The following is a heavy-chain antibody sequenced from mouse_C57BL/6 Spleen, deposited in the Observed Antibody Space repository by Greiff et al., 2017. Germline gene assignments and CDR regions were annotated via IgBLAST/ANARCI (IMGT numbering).Heavy chain of an antibody. J-gene: IGHJ3*01. D-gene: IGHD1-1*01. CDR1: GYTFTSYW. V-gene: IGHV1-64*01. Sequence: QVQLQQPGAELVKPGASVKLSCKASGYTFTSYWMHWVKQRPGQGLEWIGMIHPNSGSTNYNEKFKSKATLTVDKSSSTAYMQLSSLTPEDSAVYYCARSYGSSSWFAYWGQGTLVTVSA. CDR3: ARSYGSSSWFAY. CDR2: IHPNSGST.